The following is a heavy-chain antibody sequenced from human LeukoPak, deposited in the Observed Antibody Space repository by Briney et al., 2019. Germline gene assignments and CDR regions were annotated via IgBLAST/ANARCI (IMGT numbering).Heavy chain of an antibody. CDR1: GYTFTSYD. CDR2: LNPNSGHT. CDR3: ATEGQYYDSSGYPTWTFDS. Sequence: ASVKVSCKASGYTFTSYDIHWVRQATGQGLEWMGWLNPNSGHTAYAQKFQGRVAMTRTTSISTAYMALNSLRAEDTAVYYCATEGQYYDSSGYPTWTFDSGGQGTLVTVSS. D-gene: IGHD3-22*01. J-gene: IGHJ4*02. V-gene: IGHV1-8*01.